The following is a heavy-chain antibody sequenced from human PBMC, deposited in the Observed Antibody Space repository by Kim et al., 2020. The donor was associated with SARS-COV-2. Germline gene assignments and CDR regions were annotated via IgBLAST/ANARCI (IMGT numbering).Heavy chain of an antibody. CDR2: IYYSGST. V-gene: IGHV4-31*03. CDR3: ARDSSGWLGNAFDI. J-gene: IGHJ3*02. Sequence: SETLSLTCTVSGGSISSGGYYWSWIRQHPGKGLEWIGYIYYSGSTYYNPSLKSRVTISVDKSKNQFSLKLSSVTAADTAVYYCARDSSGWLGNAFDIWGQGTMVTVSS. CDR1: GGSISSGGYY. D-gene: IGHD6-19*01.